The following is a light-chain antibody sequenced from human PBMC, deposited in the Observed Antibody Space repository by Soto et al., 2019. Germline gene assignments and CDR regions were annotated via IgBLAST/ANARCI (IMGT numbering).Light chain of an antibody. CDR2: WAS. V-gene: IGKV4-1*01. Sequence: DIVMTQSPDSLAVSLGERATINFKSSQSVLYSSNNKNYLAWYQQRPGQPPKLLIYWASTRQSGVPDRFSGSGSGTDFTLTISSLQAEDAAVYYCQQYYSTPNTFGQGTKLDIK. CDR1: QSVLYSSNNKNY. J-gene: IGKJ2*01. CDR3: QQYYSTPNT.